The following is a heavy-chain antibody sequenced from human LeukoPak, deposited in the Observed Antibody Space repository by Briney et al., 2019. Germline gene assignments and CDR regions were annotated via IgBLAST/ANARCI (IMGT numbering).Heavy chain of an antibody. CDR2: ISGNGGST. V-gene: IGHV3-64*01. CDR3: AREISGSYYDYFDY. Sequence: PGGSLRLSCAASGFTFSSYAMHWVRQAPGKGLEYVSAISGNGGSTYYANSVKGRFTISRDNSKNTLYLQMGSLRAEDMAVYYCAREISGSYYDYFDYWGQGTLVTVSS. J-gene: IGHJ4*02. CDR1: GFTFSSYA. D-gene: IGHD1-26*01.